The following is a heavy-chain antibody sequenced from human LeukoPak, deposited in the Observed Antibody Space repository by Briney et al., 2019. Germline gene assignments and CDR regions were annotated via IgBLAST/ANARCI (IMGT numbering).Heavy chain of an antibody. D-gene: IGHD2-8*02. CDR1: GFTVRSNY. V-gene: IGHV3-53*01. CDR3: ARECVRGDAGGGTCYFDY. Sequence: GGSLRLSCAASGFTVRSNYMSWVRQAPGKGLEWVSVIYSGGSTYYADSVRGRFTISRDTSKNTLHLQMNNLRAEDTAVYYCARECVRGDAGGGTCYFDYWGQGTLVTVSS. J-gene: IGHJ4*02. CDR2: IYSGGST.